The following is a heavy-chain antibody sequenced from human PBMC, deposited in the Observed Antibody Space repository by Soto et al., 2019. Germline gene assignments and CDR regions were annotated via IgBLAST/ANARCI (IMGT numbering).Heavy chain of an antibody. CDR2: INPSGGST. Sequence: RASVKVSCKASGYIFTNYYMHWVRQAPGQGLEWMGIINPSGGSTSYEQKFQGRVTMTRDTSTSKVYMELGGLRSDDTAAYFCARRYFESYYLDYWGQGNLVTVSS. J-gene: IGHJ4*02. V-gene: IGHV1-46*01. CDR3: ARRYFESYYLDY. CDR1: GYIFTNYY. D-gene: IGHD3-9*01.